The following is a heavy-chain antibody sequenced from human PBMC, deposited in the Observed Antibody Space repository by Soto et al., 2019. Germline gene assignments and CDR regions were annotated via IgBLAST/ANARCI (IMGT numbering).Heavy chain of an antibody. CDR1: GYTFTSYA. V-gene: IGHV1-3*01. J-gene: IGHJ4*02. CDR3: ARGYCSGGSCYSADDYFDY. D-gene: IGHD2-15*01. Sequence: GASVKVSCKASGYTFTSYAMHWVRQAPGQRLEWMGWINAGNGNTKYSQKFQGRVTITRDTSASTAYMELSSLRSEDTAVYYCARGYCSGGSCYSADDYFDYWGQGTLVTVSS. CDR2: INAGNGNT.